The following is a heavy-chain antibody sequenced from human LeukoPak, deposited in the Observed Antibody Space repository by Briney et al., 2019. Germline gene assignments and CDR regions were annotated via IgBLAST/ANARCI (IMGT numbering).Heavy chain of an antibody. CDR1: GFTFSSYG. V-gene: IGHV3-30*02. CDR2: IHYDGSNK. J-gene: IGHJ4*02. CDR3: ARDRDLWFGELYYFDY. Sequence: GGSLRLSCAASGFTFSSYGMHWVRQAQGKGLGWVAFIHYDGSNKYYADSVKGRFTISRDDSKNTLYLQMNSLRAEDTAVYYCARDRDLWFGELYYFDYWGQGTLVTVSS. D-gene: IGHD3-10*01.